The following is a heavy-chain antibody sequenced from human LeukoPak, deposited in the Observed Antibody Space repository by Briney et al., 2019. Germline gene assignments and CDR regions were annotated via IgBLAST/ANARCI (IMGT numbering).Heavy chain of an antibody. J-gene: IGHJ4*02. Sequence: GGSLRLSCAASGFTFSSYAMHWVRQAPGKGLEWVAVISYDGSNKYYADSVKGRFTISRDNSKNTLYLQMNSPRAEDTAVYYCARDRYDYWGQGTLVTVSS. CDR3: ARDRYDY. CDR2: ISYDGSNK. V-gene: IGHV3-30-3*01. CDR1: GFTFSSYA.